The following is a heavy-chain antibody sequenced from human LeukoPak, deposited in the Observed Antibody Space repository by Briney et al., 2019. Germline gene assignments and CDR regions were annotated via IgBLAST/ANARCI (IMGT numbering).Heavy chain of an antibody. V-gene: IGHV3-73*01. CDR3: TRHLDGIAAYDY. D-gene: IGHD6-13*01. CDR2: IGSRADNHAT. J-gene: IGHJ4*02. CDR1: GFIFSACA. Sequence: GGSLRLSCAASGFIFSACAVHWIRQAPGKGLEWVGLIGSRADNHATLYGASMEGKFTISRDDSKNTAYLQMNSLKTEDAAVYYCTRHLDGIAAYDYWGQGSLVTVSS.